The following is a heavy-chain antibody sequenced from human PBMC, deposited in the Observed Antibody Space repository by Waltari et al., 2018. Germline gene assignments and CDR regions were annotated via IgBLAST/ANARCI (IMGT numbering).Heavy chain of an antibody. CDR1: GGTFSSYA. D-gene: IGHD1-1*01. V-gene: IGHV1-69*12. CDR3: ARAPWNDRWFDP. CDR2: INPIFGTA. J-gene: IGHJ5*02. Sequence: QVQLVQSGAEVKKPGSSVKVPCKASGGTFSSYAISWVRQAPGQGLEWMGGINPIFGTANDAQKFQGRVTITADESTSTAYMELSSLRSEDTAVYYCARAPWNDRWFDPWGQGTLVTVSS.